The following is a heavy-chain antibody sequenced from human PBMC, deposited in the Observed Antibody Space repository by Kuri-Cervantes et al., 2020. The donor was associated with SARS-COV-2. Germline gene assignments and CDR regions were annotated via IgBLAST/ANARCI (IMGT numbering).Heavy chain of an antibody. Sequence: GESLKISCAASGFTFSNAWMSWVRQAPGKGLEWVGRIKSKTDGGTTDYAAPVKGRFTISRDDSKNTLYLQMNSLKTEDTAVYYCTTDFVVVPAAFLDYWGQGTLVTVSS. CDR3: TTDFVVVPAAFLDY. CDR1: GFTFSNAW. V-gene: IGHV3-15*01. J-gene: IGHJ4*02. D-gene: IGHD2-2*01. CDR2: IKSKTDGGTT.